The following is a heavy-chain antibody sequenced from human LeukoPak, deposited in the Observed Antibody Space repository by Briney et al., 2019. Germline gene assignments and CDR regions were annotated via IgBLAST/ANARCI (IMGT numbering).Heavy chain of an antibody. CDR3: ATGSYYYDSSGYYYGYDAFNI. V-gene: IGHV3-11*01. J-gene: IGHJ3*02. CDR2: ISSSGSTI. Sequence: GGSLRLSCAASGFTFSDYYMSWIRQAPGKGLEWVSYISSSGSTIYYADSVKGRSTTSRDKSKTSLYLQMTSLRAEDTALYYCATGSYYYDSSGYYYGYDAFNIWGQGTMVPVSS. D-gene: IGHD3-22*01. CDR1: GFTFSDYY.